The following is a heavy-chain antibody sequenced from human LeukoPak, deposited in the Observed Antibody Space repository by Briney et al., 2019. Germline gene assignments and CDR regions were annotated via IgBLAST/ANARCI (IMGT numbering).Heavy chain of an antibody. CDR1: GGSISSYY. D-gene: IGHD2-2*01. CDR3: ARIVVVPAASPPVYYFDY. V-gene: IGHV4-59*01. J-gene: IGHJ4*02. CDR2: ISYSGNT. Sequence: SETLSLTCTVSGGSISSYYWSWIRQPPGEGLESIGYISYSGNTNYNPSLKSRVTILVDTSKNQFSLKLSSVTAADTAMYYCARIVVVPAASPPVYYFDYWGQGTLVTVSS.